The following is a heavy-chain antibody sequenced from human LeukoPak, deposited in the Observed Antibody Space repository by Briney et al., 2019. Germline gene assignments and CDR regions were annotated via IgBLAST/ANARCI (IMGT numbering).Heavy chain of an antibody. D-gene: IGHD3-22*01. V-gene: IGHV3-48*03. Sequence: GGSLRLSCAASGFTFSSYEMNWVRQAPGKGLEWVSYISSSGSTIYYADSVKGRFTISRDNARKSLYLQMNSLRAEDTAVYYCARVKYDSSGYYGILDYWGQGTLVTVSS. CDR2: ISSSGSTI. J-gene: IGHJ4*02. CDR1: GFTFSSYE. CDR3: ARVKYDSSGYYGILDY.